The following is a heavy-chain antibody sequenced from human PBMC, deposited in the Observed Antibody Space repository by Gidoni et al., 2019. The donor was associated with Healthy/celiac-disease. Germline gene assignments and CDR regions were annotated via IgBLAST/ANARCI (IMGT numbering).Heavy chain of an antibody. CDR3: ARSRGYSSSWPFDY. CDR1: GGSSSSSSYY. V-gene: IGHV4-39*01. Sequence: QLQLQESGPGRVKRSETLSITCTVSGGSSSSSSYYWGWIRQPPGKGLEWIGSIYYSGSTYYTPSLKSRVTISVDTSKNQFSLKLSSVTAADTAVYYCARSRGYSSSWPFDYWGQGTLVTVSS. J-gene: IGHJ4*02. D-gene: IGHD6-13*01. CDR2: IYYSGST.